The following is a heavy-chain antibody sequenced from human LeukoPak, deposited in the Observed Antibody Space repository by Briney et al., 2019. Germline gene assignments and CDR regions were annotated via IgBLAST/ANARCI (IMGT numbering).Heavy chain of an antibody. CDR3: ARYSSGWDEYYFDY. Sequence: PGGSLRLSCAASGFTVSSNYMSLVRQAPGKGLEWVSVIYSGGSTYYADSVKGRFTISRDNSKNTLYLQMNSLRAEDTAVYYCARYSSGWDEYYFDYWGQGTLVTVSS. CDR1: GFTVSSNY. CDR2: IYSGGST. D-gene: IGHD6-19*01. J-gene: IGHJ4*02. V-gene: IGHV3-66*01.